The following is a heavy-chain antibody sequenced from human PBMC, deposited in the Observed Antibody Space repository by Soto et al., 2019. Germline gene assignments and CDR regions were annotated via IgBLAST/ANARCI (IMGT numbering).Heavy chain of an antibody. CDR3: ARGVSAGVDY. J-gene: IGHJ4*02. Sequence: GASVKVSCKASGYSFTSLDINWVRQTAGQGLERMGWMEPSTGTTGYAQKFQGRVTMTRDTSINTAYMELTTLTSDDTAFYYCARGVSAGVDYWGQGTLVTVSS. CDR2: MEPSTGTT. D-gene: IGHD1-26*01. CDR1: GYSFTSLD. V-gene: IGHV1-8*01.